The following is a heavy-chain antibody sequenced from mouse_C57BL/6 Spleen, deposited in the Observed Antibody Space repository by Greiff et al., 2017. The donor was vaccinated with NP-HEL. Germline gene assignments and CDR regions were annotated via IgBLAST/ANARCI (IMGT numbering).Heavy chain of an antibody. V-gene: IGHV1-5*01. Sequence: EVQGVESGTVLARPGASVKMSCKTSGYTFTSYWMHWVKQRPGQGLEWIGAIYPGNSDTSYNQKFKGKAKLTAVTSASTAYMELSSLTNEDSAVYYCTRVDYDGYWYFDVWGTGTTVTVSS. CDR2: IYPGNSDT. J-gene: IGHJ1*03. D-gene: IGHD2-4*01. CDR1: GYTFTSYW. CDR3: TRVDYDGYWYFDV.